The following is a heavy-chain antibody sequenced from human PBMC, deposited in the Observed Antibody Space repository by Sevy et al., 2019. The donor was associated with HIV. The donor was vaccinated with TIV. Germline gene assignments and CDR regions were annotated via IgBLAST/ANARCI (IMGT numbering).Heavy chain of an antibody. D-gene: IGHD3-22*01. V-gene: IGHV3-23*01. CDR1: GFTFSSYA. CDR3: AKEGYESSGYYH. CDR2: ISGSGGYT. Sequence: GGSLRLSCAASGFTFSSYAMTWVRQAPGKGLEWVSAISGSGGYTYYADSVKGRFTISRDNSKKTLDLRMHSLRAEDTAVYYCAKEGYESSGYYHWGQGTLVTVSS. J-gene: IGHJ5*02.